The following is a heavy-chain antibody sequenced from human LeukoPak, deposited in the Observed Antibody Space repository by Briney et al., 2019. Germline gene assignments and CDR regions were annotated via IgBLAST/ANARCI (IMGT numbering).Heavy chain of an antibody. CDR2: INSDGSEG. J-gene: IGHJ3*01. V-gene: IGHV3-7*03. CDR3: ARSSYSSSSSV. CDR1: GFTFSGFW. Sequence: QSGGSLRLSCAVSGFTFSGFWMSWSRQAPGKGLEWVASINSDGSEGYYADVVKGRFTISRDNAKNSLYLQINSLRAEDTAVHYCARSSYSSSSSVWGQGTMVTVSS. D-gene: IGHD6-6*01.